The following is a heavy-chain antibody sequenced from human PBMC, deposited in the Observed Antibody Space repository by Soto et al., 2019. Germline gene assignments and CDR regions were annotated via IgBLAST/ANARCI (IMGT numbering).Heavy chain of an antibody. Sequence: QVQLVQSGAEVKKPGASVKVSCKASGYTFSSYAISWVRQAPGQGLEWMGGIIPIFGTANYAQKFQGRVTITADESTSTAYMELSSLRSEDTAVYYCARVPGYSYGYSPFDYWGQGTLVTVSS. CDR3: ARVPGYSYGYSPFDY. D-gene: IGHD5-18*01. J-gene: IGHJ4*02. CDR1: GYTFSSYA. CDR2: IIPIFGTA. V-gene: IGHV1-69*01.